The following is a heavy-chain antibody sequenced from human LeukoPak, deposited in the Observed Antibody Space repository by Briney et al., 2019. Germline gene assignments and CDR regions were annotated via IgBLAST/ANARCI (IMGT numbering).Heavy chain of an antibody. CDR1: GYTFTGYY. J-gene: IGHJ5*02. Sequence: ASVTVSCTASGYTFTGYYMHWVRQAPGQGLEWMGWINPNSGGTNYTQKFQGRVTMTRDTSISTAYMELSRLSSDDTAVYYCAREGSSSAGWFDPWGQGTLVTVSS. V-gene: IGHV1-2*02. CDR2: INPNSGGT. D-gene: IGHD6-6*01. CDR3: AREGSSSAGWFDP.